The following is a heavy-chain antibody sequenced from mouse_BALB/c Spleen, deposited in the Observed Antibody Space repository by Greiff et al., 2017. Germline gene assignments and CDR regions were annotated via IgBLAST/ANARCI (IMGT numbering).Heavy chain of an antibody. D-gene: IGHD2-14*01. J-gene: IGHJ4*01. CDR3: ARRAGTPYAMDY. CDR1: GYTFTDYW. Sequence: QVQLQQSGAELVMPGASVKMSCKASGYTFTDYWMHWVKQRPGQGLEWIGAIDTSDSYTSYNQKFKGKATLTVDESSSTAYMQLSSLTSEDSAVYYCARRAGTPYAMDYWGQGTSVTVSS. V-gene: IGHV1-69*01. CDR2: IDTSDSYT.